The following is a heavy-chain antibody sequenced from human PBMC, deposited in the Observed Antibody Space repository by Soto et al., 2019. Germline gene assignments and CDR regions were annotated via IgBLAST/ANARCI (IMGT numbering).Heavy chain of an antibody. CDR1: GYTVTDYY. CDR2: IDPKNGGT. J-gene: IGHJ4*02. CDR3: ARDDYGIYPY. D-gene: IGHD1-26*01. V-gene: IGHV1-2*02. Sequence: QVQLVQSGTEVKKPGASVKVSCKASGYTVTDYYIHWVRQAPGQGLEWMGWIDPKNGGTIYAQKFQDRVTMTRDTSISTAYMDLSRLTSDDMALYYCARDDYGIYPYWGQGTLVTVSS.